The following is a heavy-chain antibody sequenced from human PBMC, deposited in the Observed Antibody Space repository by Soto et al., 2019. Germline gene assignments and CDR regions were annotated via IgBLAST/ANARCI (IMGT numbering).Heavy chain of an antibody. D-gene: IGHD7-27*01. CDR3: ARGWNVGKFGMSV. CDR1: GGTFGTYA. Sequence: QVQLVQSGAEVKKPGSSVKVSCKAAGGTFGTYAFSWVRQAPGQGLEWMGGIIPTFGTGNYAQKFHGRVTITADESTGTAYIEMSGLRSEDTAVYYCARGWNVGKFGMSVWGQGTTVTVSS. J-gene: IGHJ6*02. CDR2: IIPTFGTG. V-gene: IGHV1-69*01.